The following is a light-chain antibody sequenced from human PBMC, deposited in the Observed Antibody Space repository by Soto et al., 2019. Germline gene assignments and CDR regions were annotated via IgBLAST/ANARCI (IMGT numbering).Light chain of an antibody. CDR2: DVN. CDR1: SSDIGHYNY. CDR3: CSYTTSSARI. V-gene: IGLV2-14*01. J-gene: IGLJ2*01. Sequence: QSALTQPASVSGSPGQSITISRTGTSSDIGHYNYVSWYQQYPGKAPKLIIYDVNTRPSGISSRFSGSKSGNTASLTISGLQAEDEANYYCCSYTTSSARIFGGGTKLTVL.